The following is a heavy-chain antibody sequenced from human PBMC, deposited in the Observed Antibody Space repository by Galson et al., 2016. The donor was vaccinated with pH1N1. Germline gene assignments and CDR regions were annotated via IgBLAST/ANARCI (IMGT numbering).Heavy chain of an antibody. Sequence: SLRLSCAASGFTFSSYRMHWVRQAPGKGLEYISGINRNGGNTEYADSVKGRFTVSRDNSKNTLHLQMSSLRYEDAAVYYCVKEGRGDFNPYIDYWGQGTLVTVSS. CDR1: GFTFSSYR. CDR2: INRNGGNT. J-gene: IGHJ4*02. D-gene: IGHD2-21*02. V-gene: IGHV3-64D*06. CDR3: VKEGRGDFNPYIDY.